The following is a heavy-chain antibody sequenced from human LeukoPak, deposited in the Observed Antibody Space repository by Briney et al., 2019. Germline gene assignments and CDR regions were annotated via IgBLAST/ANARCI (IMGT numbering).Heavy chain of an antibody. CDR1: GGSISTSYYY. CDR2: IYYSGST. Sequence: SETLSLTCTVSGGSISTSYYYWGWIRQPPGKGLECIGSIYYSGSTYYNPSLKSRVTISVDTSKNQFSLKLSSVTAADTAVYYCARLGSGWRNVDYWGQGTLVTVSS. CDR3: ARLGSGWRNVDY. D-gene: IGHD6-19*01. J-gene: IGHJ4*02. V-gene: IGHV4-39*07.